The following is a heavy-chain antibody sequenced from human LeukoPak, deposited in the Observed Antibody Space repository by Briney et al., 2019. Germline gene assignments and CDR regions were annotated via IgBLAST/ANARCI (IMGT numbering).Heavy chain of an antibody. CDR3: ARGRKRGFLVAPIGWYYYYMDV. CDR2: IRQDGSQE. J-gene: IGHJ6*03. Sequence: PGGSLRLSCAASGFTFSSYWMNWVRQSPGKGLEWVAAIRQDGSQEYYVDSVKGRFTISRDNAKNSLYLQMHGLRAEDTAVYYCARGRKRGFLVAPIGWYYYYMDVWGKGTTVTISS. CDR1: GFTFSSYW. D-gene: IGHD3-3*01. V-gene: IGHV3-7*03.